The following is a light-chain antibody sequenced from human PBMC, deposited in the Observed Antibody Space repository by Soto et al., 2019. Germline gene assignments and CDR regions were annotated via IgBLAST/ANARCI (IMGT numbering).Light chain of an antibody. CDR1: QSVSSSY. J-gene: IGKJ1*01. V-gene: IGKV3-20*01. CDR2: DAS. CDR3: QQYGSSPRT. Sequence: EIVLTQSPATLSLSPGERATLSCRASQSVSSSYLAWYQQKPGQAPRLLIYDASSRATGIPDRFSGSGSGTDFTLTISRLGPEDFAVYYCQQYGSSPRTFGQGTKVEIK.